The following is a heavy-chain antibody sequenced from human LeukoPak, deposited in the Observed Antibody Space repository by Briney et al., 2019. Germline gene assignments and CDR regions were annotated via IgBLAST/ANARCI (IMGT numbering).Heavy chain of an antibody. CDR1: GGTFSSYA. CDR2: IIPILGIA. J-gene: IGHJ4*02. CDR3: ARVYTVTTGLPYFDY. V-gene: IGHV1-69*04. D-gene: IGHD4-17*01. Sequence: SVKVSCKASGGTFSSYAISWVRQAPGQGLEWMGRIIPILGIANYAQKFQGRVTMTTDTSTSTAYMELRSLRSDDTAVYYCARVYTVTTGLPYFDYWGQGTLVTVSS.